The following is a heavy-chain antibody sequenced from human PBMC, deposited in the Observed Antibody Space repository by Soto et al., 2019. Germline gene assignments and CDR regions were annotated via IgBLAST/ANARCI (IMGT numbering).Heavy chain of an antibody. D-gene: IGHD5-18*01. CDR1: GFTFSSYS. Sequence: GGSLRLSCSASGFTFSSYSMNWVRQAPGKGLEWVSSISSSSSYIYYAGSVKGRFTISRDNAKNSLYLQMNSLRAEDTAVYYCAREIYDSYGYGMDVWGQGTTVTVSS. V-gene: IGHV3-21*01. CDR3: AREIYDSYGYGMDV. J-gene: IGHJ6*02. CDR2: ISSSSSYI.